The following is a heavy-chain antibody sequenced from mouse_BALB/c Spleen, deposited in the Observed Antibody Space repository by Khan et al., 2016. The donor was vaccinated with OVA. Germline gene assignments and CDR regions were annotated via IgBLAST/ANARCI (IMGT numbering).Heavy chain of an antibody. J-gene: IGHJ2*01. V-gene: IGHV3-2*02. Sequence: VQLQESGPDLVKPSESVYLTCTASGYTITNNCTYYLIQKLPGNKMWMGGLITYTGNTNYNPYFKSRISFPLDTSKNQFFLQLNSVTSEDTATYYCESVYGGDFDYRGQGNLRTVSS. CDR1: GYTITNNCT. CDR2: ITYTGNT. D-gene: IGHD2-10*02. CDR3: ESVYGGDFDY.